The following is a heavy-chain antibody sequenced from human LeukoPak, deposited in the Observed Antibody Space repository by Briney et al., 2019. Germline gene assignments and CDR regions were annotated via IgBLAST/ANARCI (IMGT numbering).Heavy chain of an antibody. D-gene: IGHD4-17*01. CDR3: ARHDYGDSLFMDYYYGMDV. Sequence: RRASVKVSCKASGYTFTSYGISWVRQAPGQGLEWMGWISAYNGNTNYAQKLQGRVTMTTDTSTSTAYMELRSLRSDDTAVYYCARHDYGDSLFMDYYYGMDVWGQGTTVTVSS. CDR1: GYTFTSYG. V-gene: IGHV1-18*01. J-gene: IGHJ6*02. CDR2: ISAYNGNT.